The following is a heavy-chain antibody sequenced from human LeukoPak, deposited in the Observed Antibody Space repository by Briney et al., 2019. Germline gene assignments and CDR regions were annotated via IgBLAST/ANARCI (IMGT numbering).Heavy chain of an antibody. CDR1: GYTLPELS. V-gene: IGHV1-24*01. CDR2: FDPEDGET. D-gene: IGHD1-26*01. CDR3: ATVLPQIYSGSYLPFDY. J-gene: IGHJ4*02. Sequence: ASVKVSCKVSGYTLPELSMHWVRQAPGKGLEWMGGFDPEDGETIYAQKFQGRVTMTEDTSTDTAYMELSSLRSEDTAVYYCATVLPQIYSGSYLPFDYWGQGTLVTVSS.